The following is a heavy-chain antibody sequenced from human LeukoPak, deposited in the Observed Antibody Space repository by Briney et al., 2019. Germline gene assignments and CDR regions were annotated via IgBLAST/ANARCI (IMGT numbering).Heavy chain of an antibody. J-gene: IGHJ6*02. CDR3: ARVAYYYDSSGYYSNYYYGMDV. D-gene: IGHD3-22*01. Sequence: SETLSLTCTVSGGSINSYYWSWIRQPPGKGLEWIGEIYHGGSTNYNPSLKSRVTISVDKSKSQFSLKLSSVTAADTAVYYCARVAYYYDSSGYYSNYYYGMDVWGQGTTVTVSS. V-gene: IGHV4-59*12. CDR1: GGSINSYY. CDR2: IYHGGST.